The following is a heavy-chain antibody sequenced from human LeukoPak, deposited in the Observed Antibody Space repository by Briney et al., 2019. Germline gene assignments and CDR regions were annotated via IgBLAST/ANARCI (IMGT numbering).Heavy chain of an antibody. CDR3: AKDRLTYYYGSGSYPGGY. CDR1: GFTFSSYA. D-gene: IGHD3-10*01. Sequence: GGSLRLSCAASGFTFSSYAMSRVRQAPGKGLEWVSAISGSGGSTYYADSVKGRFTISRDNSKNTLYLQMDSLRAEDTAVYYCAKDRLTYYYGSGSYPGGYWGQGTLVTVSS. CDR2: ISGSGGST. J-gene: IGHJ4*02. V-gene: IGHV3-23*01.